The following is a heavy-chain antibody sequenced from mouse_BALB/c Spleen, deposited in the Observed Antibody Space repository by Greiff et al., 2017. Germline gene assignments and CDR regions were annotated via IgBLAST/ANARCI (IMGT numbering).Heavy chain of an antibody. D-gene: IGHD1-1*02. CDR1: GFTFSSYT. CDR2: ISSGGSYT. J-gene: IGHJ3*01. Sequence: EVQGVESGGGLVKPGGSLKLSCAASGFTFSSYTMSWVRQTPEKRLEWVATISSGGSYTYYPDSVKGRFTISRDNAKNTLYLQMSSLKSEDTAMYYCTPLWGFAYWGQGTLVTVSA. V-gene: IGHV5-6-4*01. CDR3: TPLWGFAY.